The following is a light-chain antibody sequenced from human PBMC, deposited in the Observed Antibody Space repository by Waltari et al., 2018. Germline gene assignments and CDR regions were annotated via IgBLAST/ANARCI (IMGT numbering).Light chain of an antibody. CDR1: IFGNKY. V-gene: IGLV3-1*01. J-gene: IGLJ3*02. CDR3: QALGTGAWV. CDR2: QDT. Sequence: SYELTQPPSVSVSPGQTASITCSGDIFGNKYASWYQQKPGQSPLLVIYQDTKRPSEIPERFSGSKSAKAATLTIAGTQAVDEADYYCQALGTGAWVFGGGTKLTVL.